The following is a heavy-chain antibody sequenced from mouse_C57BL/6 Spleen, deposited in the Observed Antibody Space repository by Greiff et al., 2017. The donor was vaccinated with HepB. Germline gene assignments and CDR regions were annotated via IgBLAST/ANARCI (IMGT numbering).Heavy chain of an antibody. CDR3: TREGLRQAMDY. V-gene: IGHV5-9-1*02. D-gene: IGHD2-4*01. J-gene: IGHJ4*01. CDR2: ISSGGDYI. CDR1: GFTFSSYA. Sequence: EVKLQESGEGLVKPGGSLKLSCAASGFTFSSYAMSWVRQTPEKRLEWVAYISSGGDYIYYADTVKGRFTISRDNARNTLYLQMSSLKSEDTAMYYCTREGLRQAMDYWGQGTSVTVSS.